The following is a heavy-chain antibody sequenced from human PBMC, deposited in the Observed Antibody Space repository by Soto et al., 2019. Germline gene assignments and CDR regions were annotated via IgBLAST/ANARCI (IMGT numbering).Heavy chain of an antibody. Sequence: QVQLVESGGGVVQPGRSLRLSCAASGFTFSSYAMHWVRQAPGKGLEWVAVISYDGSNKYYADSVKGRFTISRYNSKNTLYQKMSSLRAEYTAVYYCASDLERDDSGSYCGDYWGQGTLVTVT. CDR2: ISYDGSNK. CDR3: ASDLERDDSGSYCGDY. D-gene: IGHD3-10*01. J-gene: IGHJ4*02. CDR1: GFTFSSYA. V-gene: IGHV3-30-3*01.